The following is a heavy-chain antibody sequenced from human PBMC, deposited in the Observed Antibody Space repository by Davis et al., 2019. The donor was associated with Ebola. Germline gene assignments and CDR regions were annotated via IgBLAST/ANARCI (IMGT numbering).Heavy chain of an antibody. CDR2: ISGDGGST. J-gene: IGHJ4*02. CDR3: ATLYYFDY. Sequence: GESLKLSCAASGFTFDDYAMHWVRQAPGKGLEWVSLISGDGGSTYYADSVKGRFTISRDNSKNSLYLQMNSLRTEDTALYYCATLYYFDYWGQGTLVTVSS. CDR1: GFTFDDYA. V-gene: IGHV3-43*02.